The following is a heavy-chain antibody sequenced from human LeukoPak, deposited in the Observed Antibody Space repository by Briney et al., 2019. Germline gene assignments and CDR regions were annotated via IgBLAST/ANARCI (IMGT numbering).Heavy chain of an antibody. CDR3: ARDSAHGTIPGDC. J-gene: IGHJ4*02. Sequence: ASVKVSCKASGYTFTSYGITWVRQAPGQGLEWMGWISAYNGDTNYAQKFQGRVTMITDTSTNTAYMELRSLKSDDTAVYYCARDSAHGTIPGDCWGQGTLVTVSS. CDR1: GYTFTSYG. D-gene: IGHD1-1*01. V-gene: IGHV1-18*01. CDR2: ISAYNGDT.